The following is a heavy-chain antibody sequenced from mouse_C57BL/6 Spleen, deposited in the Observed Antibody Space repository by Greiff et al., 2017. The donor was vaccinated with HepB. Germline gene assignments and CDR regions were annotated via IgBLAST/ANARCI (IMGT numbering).Heavy chain of an antibody. J-gene: IGHJ2*01. CDR2: ISSGSSTI. V-gene: IGHV5-17*01. CDR3: ARSPYYYGSSLYYFDY. CDR1: GFTFSDYG. D-gene: IGHD1-1*01. Sequence: EVQVVESGGGLVKPGGSLKLSCAASGFTFSDYGMHWVRQAPEKGLEWVAYISSGSSTINYAVTVKGRFTISRDNAKNTLFLQMTSLRSEDTAMYYGARSPYYYGSSLYYFDYWGQGTTLTVSS.